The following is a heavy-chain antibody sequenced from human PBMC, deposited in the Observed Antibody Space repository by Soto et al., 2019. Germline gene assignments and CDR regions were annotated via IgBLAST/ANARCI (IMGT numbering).Heavy chain of an antibody. Sequence: QVQLVQSGAEVKKPGASVKDSCKASGYTFTSSGISWVRPAPGQGLAWMGWISALNGNTKYAQKLQGRVTITTDTSTSTAYMELRSLTADDADVYYSARVLPRFDSWGKGTRVTVSP. CDR3: ARVLPRFDS. J-gene: IGHJ5*01. CDR2: ISALNGNT. V-gene: IGHV1-18*01. CDR1: GYTFTSSG.